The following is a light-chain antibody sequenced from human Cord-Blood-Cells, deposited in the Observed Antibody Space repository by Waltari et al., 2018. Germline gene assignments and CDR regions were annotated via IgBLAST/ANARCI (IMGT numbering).Light chain of an antibody. V-gene: IGLV3-19*01. CDR3: NSRDSSGNHVV. CDR2: GKN. CDR1: SLRSYY. Sequence: SSELTQDPAVSVALGQTVRITCQGGSLRSYYASWYQQKPGQAPVLVIYGKNNRPSVIPDRFSGSSSGNTASLTITGAQAEDEADYYCNSRDSSGNHVVFGGGTKLTVL. J-gene: IGLJ2*01.